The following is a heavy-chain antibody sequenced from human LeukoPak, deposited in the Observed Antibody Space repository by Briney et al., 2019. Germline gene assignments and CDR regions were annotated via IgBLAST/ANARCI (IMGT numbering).Heavy chain of an antibody. CDR2: ISSSSYI. CDR3: ARGYSSGWEYFDH. D-gene: IGHD6-19*01. CDR1: GFTFSSYS. J-gene: IGHJ4*02. Sequence: GGSPRLSCAASGFTFSSYSMNWVRQAPGKGLEWVSSISSSSYIYYADSVKGRFTISRDNAKNSLYLQMNSLRAEDTAVYYCARGYSSGWEYFDHWGQGTLVTVSS. V-gene: IGHV3-21*01.